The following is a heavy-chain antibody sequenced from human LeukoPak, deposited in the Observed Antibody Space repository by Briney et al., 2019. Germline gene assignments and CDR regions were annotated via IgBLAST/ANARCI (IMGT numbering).Heavy chain of an antibody. CDR1: GFTFSSYA. CDR2: ISGSGGST. CDR3: AKDRFNQWDLLLFDY. Sequence: GGSLRLSCAASGFTFSSYAMTWVRQAPGKGLQWVSEISGSGGSTYYADSVKGRFTISRDNSKNMLYLQMNSLRAEDTAVYYCAKDRFNQWDLLLFDYWGQGTLVTVSS. V-gene: IGHV3-23*01. D-gene: IGHD1-26*01. J-gene: IGHJ4*02.